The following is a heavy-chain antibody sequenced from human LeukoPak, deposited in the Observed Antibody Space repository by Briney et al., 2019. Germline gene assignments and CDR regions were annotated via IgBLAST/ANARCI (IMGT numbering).Heavy chain of an antibody. CDR3: ANLVVVTAIF. D-gene: IGHD2-21*02. CDR2: ISGSGGST. J-gene: IGHJ4*02. CDR1: GFTFSNHW. Sequence: PGGSLRLSCAASGFTFSNHWMSWVRQAPGKGLEWVSAISGSGGSTYYADSVKGRFTISRDNSKNTLYLQMNSLRAEDTAVYYCANLVVVTAIFWGQGTLVTVSS. V-gene: IGHV3-23*01.